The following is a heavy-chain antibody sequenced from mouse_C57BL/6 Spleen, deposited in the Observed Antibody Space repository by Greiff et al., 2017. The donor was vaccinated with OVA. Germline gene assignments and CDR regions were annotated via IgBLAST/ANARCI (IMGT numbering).Heavy chain of an antibody. J-gene: IGHJ2*01. CDR1: GYTFTEYT. V-gene: IGHV1-62-2*01. Sequence: VKLQESGAELVKPGASVKLSCKASGYTFTEYTIHWVKQRSGQGLEWIGWFYPGSGSIKYNEKFKDKATLTADKSSSTVYMELSRLTSEDSAVYFCARHEGDGYDSQLAFDYWGQGTTLTVSS. CDR3: ARHEGDGYDSQLAFDY. CDR2: FYPGSGSI. D-gene: IGHD2-2*01.